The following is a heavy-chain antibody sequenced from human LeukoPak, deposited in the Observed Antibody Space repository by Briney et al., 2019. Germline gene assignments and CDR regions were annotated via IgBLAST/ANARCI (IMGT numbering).Heavy chain of an antibody. CDR2: IKLDGSEK. D-gene: IGHD4/OR15-4a*01. CDR1: GFTFSSYW. V-gene: IGHV3-7*03. CDR3: ARRAGAYSHPYDY. Sequence: GGSLRLSCAASGFTFSSYWMSWVRQAPGKGLEWVANIKLDGSEKYYVDSVKGRFTISRDNAKKSLYLQMNSLRAEDTAVYYCARRAGAYSHPYDYWGQGTLVTVSS. J-gene: IGHJ4*02.